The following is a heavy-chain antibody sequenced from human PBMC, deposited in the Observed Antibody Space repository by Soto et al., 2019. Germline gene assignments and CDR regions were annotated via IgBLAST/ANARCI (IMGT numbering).Heavy chain of an antibody. D-gene: IGHD3-10*01. J-gene: IGHJ6*02. CDR3: ARDLRFRGFYGMDV. CDR1: GGSISSGGYY. V-gene: IGHV4-31*03. CDR2: IYYSGST. Sequence: QVQLQESGPGLVKPSKTLSLTCTVSGGSISSGGYYWSWIRQHPGKGLEWIGYIYYSGSTYYNPSLKSRVTISVDTSKNQFSLKLSSVTAADTAVYYCARDLRFRGFYGMDVWGQGTTVTVSS.